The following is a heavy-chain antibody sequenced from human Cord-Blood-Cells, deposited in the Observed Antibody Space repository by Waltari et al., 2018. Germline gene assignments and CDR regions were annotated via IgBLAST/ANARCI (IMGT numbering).Heavy chain of an antibody. CDR3: ARKGAAAGTEYFQH. CDR2: IYHSGST. Sequence: QVQLQESGPGLVQPSETLSLTCAVSGYCLSSGSYWGWLRQPPGKGLEWIGSIYHSGSTYYNPSLKSRVTISVDTSKNQFSLKLSSVTAADMAVYYCARKGAAAGTEYFQHWGQGTLVTVSS. CDR1: GYCLSSGSY. J-gene: IGHJ1*01. V-gene: IGHV4-38-2*01. D-gene: IGHD6-13*01.